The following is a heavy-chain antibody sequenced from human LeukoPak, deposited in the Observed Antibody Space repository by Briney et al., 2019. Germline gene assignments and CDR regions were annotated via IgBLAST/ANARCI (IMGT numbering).Heavy chain of an antibody. D-gene: IGHD3-10*01. CDR2: INPNSGGT. J-gene: IGHJ4*02. CDR3: ARTPVNVRLLWFGEFPY. V-gene: IGHV1-2*02. Sequence: GASGKVSCKAAGYTFTSYYMDWVRQARGQGHEGRGWINPNSGGTNYAQKFQRRVTMTRDASISTASMELSRLRSDDTAVYYCARTPVNVRLLWFGEFPYWGQGTRVTVSS. CDR1: GYTFTSYY.